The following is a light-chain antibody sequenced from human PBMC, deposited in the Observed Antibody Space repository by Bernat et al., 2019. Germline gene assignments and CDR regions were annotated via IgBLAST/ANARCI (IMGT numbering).Light chain of an antibody. Sequence: QSALTQPASVSGSPGQSITISCTGTSSDVGSYNYVSWYQHHPGKAPKLMIYDVTNRPSGVSNRFSGSKSGNTASLTISGLQAEDEADYYCNSHTSSSTPWVFGGGTKLTVL. CDR3: NSHTSSSTPWV. J-gene: IGLJ3*02. CDR2: DVT. CDR1: SSDVGSYNY. V-gene: IGLV2-14*01.